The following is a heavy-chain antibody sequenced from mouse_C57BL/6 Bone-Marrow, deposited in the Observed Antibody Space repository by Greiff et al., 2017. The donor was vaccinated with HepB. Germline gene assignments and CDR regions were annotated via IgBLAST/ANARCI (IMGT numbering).Heavy chain of an antibody. J-gene: IGHJ3*01. V-gene: IGHV1-82*01. D-gene: IGHD2-10*01. CDR2: IYPGDGDT. CDR3: ASYYPSWFAY. Sequence: VQLQQSGPELVKPGASVKISCKASGYAFSSSWMNWVKQRPGKGLEWIGRIYPGDGDTNYNGKFKGKATLATDKSSSTAYMQLSILTSEDSAVYFCASYYPSWFAYWGQGTLVTVSA. CDR1: GYAFSSSW.